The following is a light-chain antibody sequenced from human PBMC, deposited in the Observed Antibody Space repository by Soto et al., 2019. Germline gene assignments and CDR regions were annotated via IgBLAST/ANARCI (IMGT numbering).Light chain of an antibody. CDR1: TGAVTSGHY. V-gene: IGLV7-46*01. Sequence: QAVVTQEPSLTVSPGGTVTLTCGSSTGAVTSGHYPYWFQQKPGQAPRTLIYDTSNKHSWTPARFSGSLLGGKAALTLSGAQPEDEAEYYCCSSAGTYTPVFGGGTKLTVL. J-gene: IGLJ3*02. CDR2: DTS. CDR3: CSSAGTYTPV.